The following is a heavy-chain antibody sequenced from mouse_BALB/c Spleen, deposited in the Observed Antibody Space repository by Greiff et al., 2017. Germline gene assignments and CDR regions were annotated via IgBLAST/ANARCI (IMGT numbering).Heavy chain of an antibody. Sequence: EVMLVESGGGLVQPGGSLKLSCAASGFAFSSYDMSWVRQTPEKRLEWVAYISSGGGSTYYPDTVKGRFTISRDNAKNTLYLQMSSLKSEDTAMYYCARWDYDGFAYWGQGTLVTVSA. CDR3: ARWDYDGFAY. D-gene: IGHD2-4*01. J-gene: IGHJ3*01. V-gene: IGHV5-12-1*01. CDR1: GFAFSSYD. CDR2: ISSGGGST.